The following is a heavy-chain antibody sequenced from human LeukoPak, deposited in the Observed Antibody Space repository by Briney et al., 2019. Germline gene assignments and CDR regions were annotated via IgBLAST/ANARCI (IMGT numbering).Heavy chain of an antibody. CDR2: ISGSGGST. V-gene: IGHV3-23*01. CDR1: GFTFSSYW. J-gene: IGHJ4*02. CDR3: AKDSSSGWFGTYYFDY. Sequence: GGSLRLSCAASGFTFSSYWMHWVRQAPGKGLEWVSAISGSGGSTYYADSVKGRFTISRDNSKNTLYLQMNSLRAEDTAVYYCAKDSSSGWFGTYYFDYWGQGTLVTVSS. D-gene: IGHD6-19*01.